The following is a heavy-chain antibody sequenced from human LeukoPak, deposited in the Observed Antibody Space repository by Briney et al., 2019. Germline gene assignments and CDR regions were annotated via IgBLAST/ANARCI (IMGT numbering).Heavy chain of an antibody. CDR1: GFTFSSYW. Sequence: GGSLRLSCAASGFTFSSYWMHWVRQAPGQGLVWVSRINSDGSSTTYADSVKGRFTISRDNARNTMYLQMNSLRGEDTAVYYCARSPPYNSGWYAYWGQGALVTVSS. D-gene: IGHD6-19*01. CDR3: ARSPPYNSGWYAY. CDR2: INSDGSST. J-gene: IGHJ4*02. V-gene: IGHV3-74*01.